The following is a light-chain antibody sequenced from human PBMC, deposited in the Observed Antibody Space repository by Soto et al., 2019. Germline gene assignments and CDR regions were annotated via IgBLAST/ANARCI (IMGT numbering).Light chain of an antibody. J-gene: IGKJ5*01. V-gene: IGKV3-11*01. CDR3: QQRSDFIT. Sequence: EIVLTQSPATLSLSSGARAALSCRASQSISRYLAWYQQKPGQAPRLLISNASNRATGIPARFSGSGSGTDFTLTISSLEPEDFAVYYCQQRSDFITFGQGTRLEIK. CDR1: QSISRY. CDR2: NAS.